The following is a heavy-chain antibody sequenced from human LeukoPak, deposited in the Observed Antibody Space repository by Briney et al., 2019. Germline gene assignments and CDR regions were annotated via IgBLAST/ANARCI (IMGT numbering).Heavy chain of an antibody. CDR2: IHYSGGP. CDR3: ARGLFQGITMVRGVIRWFDP. V-gene: IGHV4-59*12. D-gene: IGHD3-10*01. CDR1: GGSITRYY. Sequence: SETLSLTSTASGGSITRYYWTWIRQPPGKGLKWMGYIHYSGGPNYNPSLKTQVTISIHTSKSQFSLKLSSVTAADTAVYYCARGLFQGITMVRGVIRWFDPWGQGTLVTVSS. J-gene: IGHJ5*02.